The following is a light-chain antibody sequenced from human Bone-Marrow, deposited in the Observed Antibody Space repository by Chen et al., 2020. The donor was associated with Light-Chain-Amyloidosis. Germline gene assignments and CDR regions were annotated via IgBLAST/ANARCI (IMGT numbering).Light chain of an antibody. CDR1: QSLLFSARKKNY. CDR3: QQYYRAPPIT. CDR2: WAS. V-gene: IGKV4-1*01. J-gene: IGKJ5*01. Sequence: DVVLTQSPGALAASLGGRATINCRSRQSLLFSARKKNYLAWYPQKPGQPPKLLIYWASTQASGVPDRISGGGSGTDFTLTISNVQAEDVAVYYCQQYYRAPPITFGQGTRLGIK.